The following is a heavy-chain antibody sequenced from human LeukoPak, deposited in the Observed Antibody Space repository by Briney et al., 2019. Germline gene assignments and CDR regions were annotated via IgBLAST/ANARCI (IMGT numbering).Heavy chain of an antibody. V-gene: IGHV3-30*02. CDR2: IWFVGSNK. CDR1: GFTFSSFG. D-gene: IGHD3-10*01. CDR3: AKDLGHYSYYFDY. Sequence: GGSLRLSCAASGFTFSSFGMHWVRQAPGKGLEWVAVIWFVGSNKYYADSVKGRFTISRDNSMNTLYLQMNSLRAEDTAVYYCAKDLGHYSYYFDYWGQGTLVPVSS. J-gene: IGHJ4*02.